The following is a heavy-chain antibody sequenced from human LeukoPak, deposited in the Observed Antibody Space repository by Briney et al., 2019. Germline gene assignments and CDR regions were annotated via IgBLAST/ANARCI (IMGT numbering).Heavy chain of an antibody. V-gene: IGHV3-48*01. D-gene: IGHD3-10*01. CDR2: ISSTVSTV. CDR1: GFTFSSYS. Sequence: GGSLRLSCAVSGFTFSSYSMSCVRQAPGKGLECISYISSTVSTVYYADSVEGRFTISRDTAQNSLYLQMNNLRAEDTAVYYCARDRWFGESLPAHFDYWGQGTLVTVSS. CDR3: ARDRWFGESLPAHFDY. J-gene: IGHJ4*02.